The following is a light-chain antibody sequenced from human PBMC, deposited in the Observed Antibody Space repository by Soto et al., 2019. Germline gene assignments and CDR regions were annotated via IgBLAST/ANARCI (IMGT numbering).Light chain of an antibody. J-gene: IGKJ1*01. CDR1: QSVGSNH. Sequence: EIVLTQSPGTLSLSPGERATLSCRASQSVGSNHLAWYQQKPGQAPRILIFAASSRATGIPDRFSGSGSGTDFTLTISRLEPEDFAVYYCQQYGSSSWTFGQGTKVDIK. CDR3: QQYGSSSWT. V-gene: IGKV3-20*01. CDR2: AAS.